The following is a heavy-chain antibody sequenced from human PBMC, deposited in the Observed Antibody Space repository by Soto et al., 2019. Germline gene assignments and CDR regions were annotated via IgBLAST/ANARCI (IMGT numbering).Heavy chain of an antibody. V-gene: IGHV4-39*01. Sequence: QLQLQESGPGLVKPSETLSLTCTVSGGSISSSSYYWGWIRQPPGKGLEWIGSIYYSGSTYYNPSLKSRDTSSVDTSKNQFSLKLSSVTAADTAVYYCARHRIAVAGFIGYWGQGTLVTVSS. D-gene: IGHD6-19*01. CDR2: IYYSGST. CDR3: ARHRIAVAGFIGY. J-gene: IGHJ4*02. CDR1: GGSISSSSYY.